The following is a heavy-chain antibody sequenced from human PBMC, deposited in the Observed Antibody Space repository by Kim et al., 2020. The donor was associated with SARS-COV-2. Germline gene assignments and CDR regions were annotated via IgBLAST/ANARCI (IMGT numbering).Heavy chain of an antibody. J-gene: IGHJ5*02. Sequence: SETLSLTCTVSGGSISSYYWSWIRQPPGKGLEWIGYIYYSGSTNYNPSLKSRVTISVYTSKNQFSLKLSSVTAADTAVYYCARGTAVAGTFDPWGQGTLVTVSS. V-gene: IGHV4-59*01. D-gene: IGHD6-19*01. CDR3: ARGTAVAGTFDP. CDR2: IYYSGST. CDR1: GGSISSYY.